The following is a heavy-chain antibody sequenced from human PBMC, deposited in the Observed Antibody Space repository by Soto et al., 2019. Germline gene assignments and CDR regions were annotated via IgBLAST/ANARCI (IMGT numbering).Heavy chain of an antibody. CDR2: ISYDGSNK. V-gene: IGHV3-30-3*01. Sequence: QVQLVESGGGVVQPGRSLRLSCAASGFTFSSYAMHWVRQAPGKGLEWVAVISYDGSNKYYADSVKGRFTISRDNSKNTLYLQMNSLRAEDTAVYYCARGDRGRSDYGDYDYYYGMDVWDQGTTVTVSS. D-gene: IGHD4-17*01. CDR1: GFTFSSYA. J-gene: IGHJ6*02. CDR3: ARGDRGRSDYGDYDYYYGMDV.